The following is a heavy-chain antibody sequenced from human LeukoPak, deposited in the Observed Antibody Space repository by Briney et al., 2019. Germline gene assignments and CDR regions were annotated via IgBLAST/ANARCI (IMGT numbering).Heavy chain of an antibody. D-gene: IGHD4-17*01. CDR2: ISYSGST. CDR1: GGTISGYY. V-gene: IGHV4-59*08. CDR3: ARRMGGDYGHWFDP. Sequence: SETLSLTCTVSGGTISGYYWSWIRQPPGKGLEWIGYISYSGSTNYNPSLKSRVTISLDTSKNQFSLKLSSVTAADTAVYYCARRMGGDYGHWFDPWDQGTLVTVSS. J-gene: IGHJ5*02.